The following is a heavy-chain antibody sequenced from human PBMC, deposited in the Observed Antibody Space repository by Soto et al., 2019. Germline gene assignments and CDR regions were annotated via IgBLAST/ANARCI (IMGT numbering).Heavy chain of an antibody. CDR3: AIISSASSGWFPDY. V-gene: IGHV1-18*04. CDR2: INVYNGNT. J-gene: IGHJ4*02. Sequence: ASVKVSCKASGYTFTSNSIGWVRQAPGQGLEWMGWINVYNGNTKYAQQLQGRVTLTTDTSTSTAYMDLRSLRSDDTAVYYCAIISSASSGWFPDYWGKGTLVTVSS. D-gene: IGHD6-19*01. CDR1: GYTFTSNS.